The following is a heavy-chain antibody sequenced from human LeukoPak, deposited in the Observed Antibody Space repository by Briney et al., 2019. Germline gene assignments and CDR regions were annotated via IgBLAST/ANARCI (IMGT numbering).Heavy chain of an antibody. CDR2: INTNTGNP. Sequence: GASVKVSCKASGYTFTSYGISWVRQAPGQGLEWMGWINTNTGNPTYAQGFTGRFVFSSDTSVSTAYLQISSLKAEDTAVYYCAREADYGDYYGMDVWGQGTTVTVSS. J-gene: IGHJ6*02. CDR1: GYTFTSYG. CDR3: AREADYGDYYGMDV. D-gene: IGHD4-17*01. V-gene: IGHV7-4-1*02.